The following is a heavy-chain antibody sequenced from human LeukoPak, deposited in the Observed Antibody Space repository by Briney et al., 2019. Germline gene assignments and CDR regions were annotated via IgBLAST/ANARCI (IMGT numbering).Heavy chain of an antibody. CDR1: GFTVSSNY. Sequence: GGSLRLSCAASGFTVSSNYMSWVRQAPGKGLEWVSVIYSGGSTYYADSVKGRFTISRDNSKNTLYLQMNSLRAEDAAVYYCARLAYSSGWYAAFDYWGQGTLVTVSS. D-gene: IGHD6-19*01. CDR3: ARLAYSSGWYAAFDY. CDR2: IYSGGST. J-gene: IGHJ4*02. V-gene: IGHV3-53*01.